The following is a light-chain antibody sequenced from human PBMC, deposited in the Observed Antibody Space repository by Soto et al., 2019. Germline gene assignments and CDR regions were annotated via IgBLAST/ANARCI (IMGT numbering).Light chain of an antibody. CDR1: SNDVGGHSH. CDR3: CSYADTNTLI. Sequence: QSALTQPRSVSGSPGQSVTISCTGTSNDVGGHSHVSWYQQHPGKAPKVMMYDVTKRPSGVPDRFSGSKSGNTASLTISGLQAEDEAEYHCCSYADTNTLIFGGGTKLTVL. CDR2: DVT. V-gene: IGLV2-11*01. J-gene: IGLJ2*01.